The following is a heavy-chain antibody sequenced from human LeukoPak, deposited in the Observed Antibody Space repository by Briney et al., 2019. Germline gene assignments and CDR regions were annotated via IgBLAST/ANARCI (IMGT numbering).Heavy chain of an antibody. J-gene: IGHJ3*02. CDR1: GVSISVHY. Sequence: SETLSLTCTLSGVSISVHYYSWIRQPPGKGLEWIGYMYYSGSTKYNPSLKSRVATSVDTSKNQFSLKLSSVTAADTAVYYCARHIHYYDTNPSFDIWGQGTMVTVSS. D-gene: IGHD3-22*01. CDR3: ARHIHYYDTNPSFDI. V-gene: IGHV4-59*08. CDR2: MYYSGST.